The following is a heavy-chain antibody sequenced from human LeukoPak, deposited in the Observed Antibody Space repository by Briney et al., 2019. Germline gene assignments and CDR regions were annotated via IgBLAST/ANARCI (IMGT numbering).Heavy chain of an antibody. Sequence: AGGSLRLSCAASGFTFGVYAMHWVRQAPGKGLEWVAFISHDKIKEFYADSVRGRFTISRDNSKNTLYLQLNSLRAEDTAVYYCATPLTGLHYWGQGTLVTVSS. J-gene: IGHJ4*02. CDR3: ATPLTGLHY. CDR2: ISHDKIKE. D-gene: IGHD1-14*01. V-gene: IGHV3-30*04. CDR1: GFTFGVYA.